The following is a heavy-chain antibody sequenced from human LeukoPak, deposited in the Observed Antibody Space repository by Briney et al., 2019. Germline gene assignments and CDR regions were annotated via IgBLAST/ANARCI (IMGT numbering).Heavy chain of an antibody. V-gene: IGHV3-9*01. CDR1: SSTFDNYA. D-gene: IGHD2-2*02. J-gene: IGHJ4*02. Sequence: GRSLRLSYAPSSSTFDNYATHSVRHAPGNCRESDSGVSWKSGSIGYADSVRGRFTISRDNAKKSLYLQMNSLRAEDTAVYYCARGTIRHNINYFDYWGQGTLVTVCS. CDR3: ARGTIRHNINYFDY. CDR2: VSWKSGSI.